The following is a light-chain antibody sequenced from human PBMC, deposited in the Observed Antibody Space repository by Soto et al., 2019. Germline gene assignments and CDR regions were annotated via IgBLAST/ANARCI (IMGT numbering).Light chain of an antibody. CDR3: QHYGSSPPIT. CDR1: QSFRGTS. CDR2: DAS. V-gene: IGKV3-20*01. J-gene: IGKJ5*01. Sequence: DILLTQSPGTLSLSPGARATLSCRSIQSFRGTSLAWYQQKPGQAPRLLIYDASSRATCIPDRFSGGGSGTDFTLTISRLEPEDFAVYYWQHYGSSPPITFGQGTRLEN.